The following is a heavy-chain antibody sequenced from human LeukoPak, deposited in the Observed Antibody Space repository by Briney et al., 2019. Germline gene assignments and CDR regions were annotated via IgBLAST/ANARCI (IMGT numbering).Heavy chain of an antibody. Sequence: GGSLRLSCAASGFSFSRYWMSWVRQAPGKGLEWVSYITSSSVTSYANSVKGRFTISRDNAKNSLYLQMNSLSAEDTAIYYCARDQEPDAFDVWGQGTMVTVSS. V-gene: IGHV3-48*04. CDR1: GFSFSRYW. CDR3: ARDQEPDAFDV. J-gene: IGHJ3*01. CDR2: ITSSSVT. D-gene: IGHD1-26*01.